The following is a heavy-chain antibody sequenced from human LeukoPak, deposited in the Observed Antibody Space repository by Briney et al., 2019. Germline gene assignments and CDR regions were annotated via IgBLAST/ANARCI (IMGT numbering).Heavy chain of an antibody. J-gene: IGHJ3*02. CDR1: GGTFSSYA. CDR2: IIPIFGTA. CDR3: ATKYGDYLRHVFDI. V-gene: IGHV1-69*05. Sequence: ASVKVSCKASGGTFSSYAISWVRQAPGQGLEWMGGIIPIFGTANYAQKFQGRVTITTDESTSTAYMELSSLRHEDTAVYYCATKYGDYLRHVFDIWGQGTMVTVSS. D-gene: IGHD4-17*01.